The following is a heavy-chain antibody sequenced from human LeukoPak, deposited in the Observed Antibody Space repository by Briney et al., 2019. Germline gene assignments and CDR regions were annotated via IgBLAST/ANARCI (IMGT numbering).Heavy chain of an antibody. V-gene: IGHV1-18*01. J-gene: IGHJ4*02. Sequence: ASVKVSCKASGYRFTSYGITWVRQAPGQGLEWMGWISAYNGNTNYAQKLQGRVTMTTDTSTSTAYMELRSLRSDDTAVYYCARGGVFYDSSGPSSYWGQGTLVTVSS. CDR1: GYRFTSYG. D-gene: IGHD3-22*01. CDR2: ISAYNGNT. CDR3: ARGGVFYDSSGPSSY.